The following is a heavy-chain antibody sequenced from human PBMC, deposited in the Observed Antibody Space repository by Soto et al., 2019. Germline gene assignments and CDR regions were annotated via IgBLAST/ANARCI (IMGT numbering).Heavy chain of an antibody. V-gene: IGHV4-39*01. CDR2: IYYSGST. CDR3: ARITGGYYYYYYLDV. D-gene: IGHD1-20*01. J-gene: IGHJ6*03. CDR1: GGSINSGSYY. Sequence: SETLSLTCTVSGGSINSGSYYWGWIRQPPGKGLEWIGSIYYSGSTYYNPSLKSRVTISVDTSKNQFSLNLSSMTAADTAVYYCARITGGYYYYYYLDVWGKGTTVTVSS.